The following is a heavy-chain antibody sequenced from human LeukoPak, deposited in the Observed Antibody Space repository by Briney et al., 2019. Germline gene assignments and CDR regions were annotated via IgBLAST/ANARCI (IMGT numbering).Heavy chain of an antibody. J-gene: IGHJ6*02. Sequence: SVKVSCKASGGTFSSYAISWVRQAPGQGLEWMGGIIPIFGTANYAQKFQGRVTITADESTSTAYMEPSSLRSEDTAVYYCARVPSPLPAAMYSYYYYGMDVWGQGTTVTVSS. D-gene: IGHD2-2*01. CDR2: IIPIFGTA. CDR3: ARVPSPLPAAMYSYYYYGMDV. V-gene: IGHV1-69*13. CDR1: GGTFSSYA.